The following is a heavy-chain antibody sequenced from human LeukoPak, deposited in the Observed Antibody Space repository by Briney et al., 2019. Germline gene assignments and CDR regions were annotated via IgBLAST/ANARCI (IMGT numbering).Heavy chain of an antibody. CDR3: ARDIPPYYYDSSGYYCAFDI. Sequence: ASVKVSCTASGYTFTSYGISWVRQAPGQGLEWMGWISAYNGNTNYAQKLQGRVTMTTDTSTSTAYMELRSLRSDDTAVYYCARDIPPYYYDSSGYYCAFDIWGQGTMVTVSS. J-gene: IGHJ3*02. CDR2: ISAYNGNT. V-gene: IGHV1-18*01. D-gene: IGHD3-22*01. CDR1: GYTFTSYG.